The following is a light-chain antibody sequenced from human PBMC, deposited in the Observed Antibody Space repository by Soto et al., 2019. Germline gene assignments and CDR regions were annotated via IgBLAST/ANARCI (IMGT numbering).Light chain of an antibody. V-gene: IGKV3-20*01. CDR1: QSVSSSY. CDR2: GAS. CDR3: QQYGSSPWT. Sequence: EIVLTQSPGTLSLSPGERATLSCRASQSVSSSYLVWYQQKPGQTPRLLMYGASSRATGIPDRFSGSGSGTDFTLSISRLEPEDFAVYYCQQYGSSPWTFCQGTKVEIK. J-gene: IGKJ1*01.